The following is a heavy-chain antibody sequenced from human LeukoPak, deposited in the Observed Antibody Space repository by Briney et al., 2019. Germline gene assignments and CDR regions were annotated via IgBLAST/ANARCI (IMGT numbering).Heavy chain of an antibody. CDR2: ISGSGGGT. V-gene: IGHV3-23*01. J-gene: IGHJ4*02. CDR3: AKDVYRGSGYYFYFDY. CDR1: GFTFSSYA. D-gene: IGHD3-22*01. Sequence: GGSLRLSCAASGFTFSSYAMSWVRQAPGKGLEWVSAISGSGGGTYYADSVKGRFTISRDNSKNTLYLQMNSLRAEDTAVYYCAKDVYRGSGYYFYFDYWGQGTLVTVSS.